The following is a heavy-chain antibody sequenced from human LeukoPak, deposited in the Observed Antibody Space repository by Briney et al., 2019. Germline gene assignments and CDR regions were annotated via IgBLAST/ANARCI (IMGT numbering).Heavy chain of an antibody. D-gene: IGHD6-13*01. V-gene: IGHV3-21*01. J-gene: IGHJ4*02. CDR1: GFSFSSYT. CDR3: ARRYSSSWRMIDY. CDR2: VSASSNYI. Sequence: GGSLRLSCVASGFSFSSYTLNWVRQAPGKGLEWLSSVSASSNYIYYADSVKGRFTASRDNAKNSLYLQMNSLRAEDTAVYYCARRYSSSWRMIDYWGQGTLVTVSS.